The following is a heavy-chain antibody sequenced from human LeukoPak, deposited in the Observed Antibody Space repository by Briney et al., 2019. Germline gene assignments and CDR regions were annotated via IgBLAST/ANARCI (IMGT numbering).Heavy chain of an antibody. CDR1: GGSIGSSTYY. D-gene: IGHD1-26*01. CDR2: INYSGNT. V-gene: IGHV4-39*01. CDR3: TRLTVGTTWGNYFDY. J-gene: IGHJ4*02. Sequence: SETLSLTCTVSGGSIGSSTYYWAWVRQPPGKGLEWIGSINYSGNTYYKSSLKSRVTISVDTSKNQFSLKLTSVTAADTAVYYCTRLTVGTTWGNYFDYWGQGTVVTVSS.